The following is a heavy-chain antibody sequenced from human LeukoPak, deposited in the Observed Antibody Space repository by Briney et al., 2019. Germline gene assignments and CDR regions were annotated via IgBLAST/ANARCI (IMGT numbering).Heavy chain of an antibody. D-gene: IGHD6-13*01. Sequence: GASVKVSCKASGYTFTGYYMHWVRQAPGQGLEWMGWINPNSGGTNYAQKFQGRVTMNRDTSISTAYMELSRLRSDDTAVYYCARASFAGTTDFDYWGQGTLVTVSS. V-gene: IGHV1-2*02. CDR1: GYTFTGYY. CDR2: INPNSGGT. J-gene: IGHJ4*02. CDR3: ARASFAGTTDFDY.